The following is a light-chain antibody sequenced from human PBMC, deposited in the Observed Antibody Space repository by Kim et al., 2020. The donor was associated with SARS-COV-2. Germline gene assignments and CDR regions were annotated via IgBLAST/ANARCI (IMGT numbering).Light chain of an antibody. J-gene: IGKJ2*01. CDR1: QSVLHSSNNKNY. V-gene: IGKV4-1*01. CDR2: WAS. CDR3: QQYYSTPYT. Sequence: IVMTQSPDSLAVSLGERATINCKSSQSVLHSSNNKNYLVWYQQKPGQPPKLLIYWASTRGSGVPDRFSGSGSGTDFTLTVSSLQAEDVAVYYCQQYYSTPYTFGQGTKLEI.